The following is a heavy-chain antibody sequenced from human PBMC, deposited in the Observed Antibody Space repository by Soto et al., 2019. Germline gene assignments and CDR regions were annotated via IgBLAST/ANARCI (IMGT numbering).Heavy chain of an antibody. CDR1: GGSISSYY. V-gene: IGHV4-59*01. D-gene: IGHD4-17*01. CDR3: ARDIDYPWAY. Sequence: KPSETLSLTCTVSGGSISSYYWSWIRQPPGKGLEWIGYIYYSGSTNYNPSLKSRVTISVDTSKNQFSLKLSSVTAADTAVDYCARDIDYPWAYWGQGTLVTVSS. CDR2: IYYSGST. J-gene: IGHJ4*02.